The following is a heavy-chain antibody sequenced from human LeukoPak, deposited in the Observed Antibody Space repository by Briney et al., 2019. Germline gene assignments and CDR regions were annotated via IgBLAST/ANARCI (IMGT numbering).Heavy chain of an antibody. CDR3: ARMIGVPAARTYYFDY. CDR1: GYTFTSYG. V-gene: IGHV1-8*03. J-gene: IGHJ4*02. D-gene: IGHD2-2*01. Sequence: ASVKVSCKASGYTFTSYGINWVRQATGQGLEWMGWMNPNSGNTGYAQKFQGRVTITRNTSISTAYMELSSLRSEDTAVYYCARMIGVPAARTYYFDYWGQGTLVTVSS. CDR2: MNPNSGNT.